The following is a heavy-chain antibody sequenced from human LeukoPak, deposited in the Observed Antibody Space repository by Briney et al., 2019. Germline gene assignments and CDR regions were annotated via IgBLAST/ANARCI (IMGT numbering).Heavy chain of an antibody. V-gene: IGHV4-59*01. CDR1: GASISSYS. D-gene: IGHD5-18*01. J-gene: IGHJ4*02. CDR3: ARGGAGDTAMVTFDY. Sequence: SETLSLTCTVSGASISSYSGNWIRRTPGKGLEWIGNIYYSGSTNYNPSLKSRVTISVDTSKNQFSLKLSSVTAADTAVYYCARGGAGDTAMVTFDYWGQGTLVTVSS. CDR2: IYYSGST.